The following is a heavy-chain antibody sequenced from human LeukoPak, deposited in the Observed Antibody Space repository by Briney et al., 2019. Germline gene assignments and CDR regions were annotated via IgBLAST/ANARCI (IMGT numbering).Heavy chain of an antibody. V-gene: IGHV5-51*01. CDR2: IYPADSVI. Sequence: GGSLKISCKGSGYSINNYWIGWVRQMPGKGLERMGIIYPADSVIRYSPSFQGQVTISADKSISTAYLQWSSLKASDTAMYYCARQEYCSGGSCYTWFDPWGQGTLVIVSS. CDR3: ARQEYCSGGSCYTWFDP. CDR1: GYSINNYW. J-gene: IGHJ5*02. D-gene: IGHD2-15*01.